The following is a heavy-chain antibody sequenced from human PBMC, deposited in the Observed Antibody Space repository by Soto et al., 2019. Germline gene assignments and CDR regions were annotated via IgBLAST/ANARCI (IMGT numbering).Heavy chain of an antibody. D-gene: IGHD3-16*01. J-gene: IGHJ4*02. CDR2: LSGSGGST. Sequence: GGSLRLSCAASGFSFHTYAMGWVRQAPGKGLEWVSSLSGSGGSTNYADSVKGRFTISRDNSKDTLYLQMNNLRAEDTAMYYCAKDLGDWGFFDYGGWGTRDTVSS. CDR3: AKDLGDWGFFDY. V-gene: IGHV3-23*01. CDR1: GFSFHTYA.